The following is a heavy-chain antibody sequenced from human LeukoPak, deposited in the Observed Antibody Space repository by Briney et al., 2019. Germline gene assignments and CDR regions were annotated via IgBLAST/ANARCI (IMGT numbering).Heavy chain of an antibody. V-gene: IGHV1-3*01. D-gene: IGHD2-2*01. CDR3: ARGGNQMLWNAFDI. J-gene: IGHJ3*02. Sequence: ASVKVSCKASGYTFTSYTLHWVRQAPGQRLEWMGRINAGNGNTKYSQKFQGRVTITRDTSASTAYMEVSSLRSEDTAVYYCARGGNQMLWNAFDIWGQGTMVTVSS. CDR1: GYTFTSYT. CDR2: INAGNGNT.